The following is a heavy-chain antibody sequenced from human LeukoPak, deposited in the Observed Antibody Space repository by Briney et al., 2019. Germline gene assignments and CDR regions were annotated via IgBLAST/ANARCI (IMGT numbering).Heavy chain of an antibody. Sequence: PSETLSLTCAVYGGSFSGYYWSWIRQPPGKGLEWIGEINHSGSTNYNPSLKSRVTISVDTSKNQFSLKLSSVTAADTAVYYCAGDLGLKFPFDYWGQGTLVTVSS. CDR1: GGSFSGYY. CDR3: AGDLGLKFPFDY. V-gene: IGHV4-34*01. CDR2: INHSGST. J-gene: IGHJ4*02.